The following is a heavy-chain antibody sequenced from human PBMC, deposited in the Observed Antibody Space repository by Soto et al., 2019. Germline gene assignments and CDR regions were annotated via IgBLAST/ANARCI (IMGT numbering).Heavy chain of an antibody. CDR2: ISSSSSYI. Sequence: EVQLVESGGGLVQPGGSLRLSCAASGFTFSSYSMNWVRQAPGKGLEWVSYISSSSSYIYYADSVKGRFTISRDNAKNSLYLQMNSLRAEDTAVYYCARGDDIAYAFDIWGQGTMVTVSS. CDR1: GFTFSSYS. CDR3: ARGDDIAYAFDI. V-gene: IGHV3-21*05. J-gene: IGHJ3*02. D-gene: IGHD3-9*01.